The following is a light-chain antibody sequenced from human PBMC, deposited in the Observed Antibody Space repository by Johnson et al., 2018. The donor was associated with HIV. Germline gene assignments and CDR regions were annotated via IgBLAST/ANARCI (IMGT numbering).Light chain of an antibody. CDR3: GTWDSSLSAGV. CDR2: ENN. CDR1: SSNIGNNY. V-gene: IGLV1-51*02. J-gene: IGLJ1*01. Sequence: QSVLTQPPSVSAAPGQKVTISCSGSSSNIGNNYVSWYQQLPGTAPKLLIYENNKRPSGIPDRFSGSKSGTSATLGITGLPTGDEADYYCGTWDSSLSAGVCGTGTKVTVL.